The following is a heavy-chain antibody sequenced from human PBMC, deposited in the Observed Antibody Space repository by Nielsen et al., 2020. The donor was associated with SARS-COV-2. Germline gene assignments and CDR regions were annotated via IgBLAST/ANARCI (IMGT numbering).Heavy chain of an antibody. Sequence: SETLSLTCTVSGGSISSSSYYWGWIRQPPGKGLEWIGSIYYSGSTYYNPSLKSRVTISVDTSKNQFSLKLSSVTAADTAVYYCARDSPFIDSSGGAFDIWGQGTMVTVSS. J-gene: IGHJ3*02. V-gene: IGHV4-39*07. CDR1: GGSISSSSYY. D-gene: IGHD3-22*01. CDR2: IYYSGST. CDR3: ARDSPFIDSSGGAFDI.